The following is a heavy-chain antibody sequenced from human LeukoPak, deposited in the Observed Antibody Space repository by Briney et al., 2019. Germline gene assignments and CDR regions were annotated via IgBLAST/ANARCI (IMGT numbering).Heavy chain of an antibody. CDR2: INSDGSST. V-gene: IGHV3-74*01. CDR1: GFTFSSYW. CDR3: AHLVGAIWGSAFDI. Sequence: GGSLRLSCAASGFTFSSYWMHWVRQAPGKGLVWVSRINSDGSSTSYADSVKGRFTISRDNAKNTLYLQMNSLRAEDTAVYYCAHLVGAIWGSAFDIWGQGTMVTVSS. D-gene: IGHD1-26*01. J-gene: IGHJ3*02.